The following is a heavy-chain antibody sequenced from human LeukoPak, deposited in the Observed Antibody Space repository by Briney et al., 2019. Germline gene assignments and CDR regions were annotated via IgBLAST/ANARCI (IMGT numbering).Heavy chain of an antibody. CDR3: ARDFLHLGG. J-gene: IGHJ3*01. Sequence: GGSLRLSCAASGFTFSSYAMSWVRQAPGKGLEWVSGISSSGGSTVYADSVKGRFTISRDNAKNMLYLQMNSLRAEDTAVYYCARDFLHLGGWGQGTMVTVSS. CDR2: ISSSGGST. D-gene: IGHD3-16*01. CDR1: GFTFSSYA. V-gene: IGHV3-23*01.